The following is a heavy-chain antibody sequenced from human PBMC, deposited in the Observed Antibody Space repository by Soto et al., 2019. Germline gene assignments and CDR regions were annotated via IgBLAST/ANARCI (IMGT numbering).Heavy chain of an antibody. Sequence: QVQLVQSGAEVKEPGASVKVSCKASGFTFTWYYMHWVRQAPGQRLEWMGIINPSGVSTSYAQKFQGRVTMTRDTSTSTVYMELSSLRSEDTAVYYCTRTKTNQNAEYFEYWGQGTLVTVSS. CDR1: GFTFTWYY. V-gene: IGHV1-46*03. CDR3: TRTKTNQNAEYFEY. CDR2: INPSGVST. J-gene: IGHJ1*01.